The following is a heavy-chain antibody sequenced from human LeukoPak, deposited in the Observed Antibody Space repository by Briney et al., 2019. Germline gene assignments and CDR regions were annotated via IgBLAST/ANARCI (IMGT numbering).Heavy chain of an antibody. J-gene: IGHJ5*02. CDR3: ARDGEGYSSSWFDP. V-gene: IGHV1-18*01. CDR1: GYTFTSYG. Sequence: ASVTVSCKASGYTFTSYGISWVRQAPGQGLEWMGWISAYNGNTNYAQKLQGRVTMTTDTSTSTAYMELRSLRSDDTAVYYCARDGEGYSSSWFDPWGQGTLVTVSS. D-gene: IGHD6-13*01. CDR2: ISAYNGNT.